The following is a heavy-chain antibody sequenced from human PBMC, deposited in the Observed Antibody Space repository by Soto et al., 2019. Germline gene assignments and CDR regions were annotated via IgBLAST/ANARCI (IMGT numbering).Heavy chain of an antibody. CDR3: ARDADLDY. V-gene: IGHV1-69*01. CDR1: VGTFSSNP. J-gene: IGHJ4*02. Sequence: QVQLVQSGAEVKKPGSSVKVSCKTSVGTFSSNPFTWMRQAPGRGLEWMGEIMPVLGATNYAQNFQDRVTITADESTTTVYMELSSLRSEDTAVYYCARDADLDYWGQGTLVNVSS. CDR2: IMPVLGAT.